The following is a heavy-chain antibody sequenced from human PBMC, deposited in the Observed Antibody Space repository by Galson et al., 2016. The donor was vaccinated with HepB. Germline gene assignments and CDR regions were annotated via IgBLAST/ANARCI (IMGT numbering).Heavy chain of an antibody. CDR3: ARDAVAVAGTLHFSFYGMDV. J-gene: IGHJ6*02. CDR2: ISTTGIHT. V-gene: IGHV3-21*04. CDR1: GFTFSSYA. D-gene: IGHD6-19*01. Sequence: SLRLSCAASGFTFSSYAMNWVRQAPGKGLEWVSSISTTGIHTFYAGSIRGRSTISRDNAEKSLYLQLNSLRVEDTAVYYCARDAVAVAGTLHFSFYGMDVWGQGTTVTVSS.